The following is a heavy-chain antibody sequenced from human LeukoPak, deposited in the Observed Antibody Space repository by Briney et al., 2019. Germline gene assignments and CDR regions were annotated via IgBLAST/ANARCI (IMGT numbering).Heavy chain of an antibody. Sequence: ASVKVSCKASGYTFTSYGISWVRQAPGQGLKWMGWISAHNGNTNYAQKLQGRVTMATDTSTSTAYMELRSLRSDDTAVYYCAXXXNXXXXSGYYTSWFDPWGQGTLVTVSS. D-gene: IGHD3-3*01. CDR2: ISAHNGNT. CDR3: AXXXNXXXXSGYYTSWFDP. V-gene: IGHV1-18*01. J-gene: IGHJ5*02. CDR1: GYTFTSYG.